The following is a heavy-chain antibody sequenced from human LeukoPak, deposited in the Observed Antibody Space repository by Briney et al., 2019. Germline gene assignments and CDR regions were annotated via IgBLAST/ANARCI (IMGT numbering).Heavy chain of an antibody. J-gene: IGHJ4*02. CDR2: IYPGDSDT. V-gene: IGHV5-51*01. CDR1: GYRFTNYW. Sequence: PGESLKISCKGFGYRFTNYWIGWVRQMPGKGLEWMGIIYPGDSDTRYSPSFQGQVTISAAKSINTAYLQWSSLKASDTAMYYCVLAGSGSYYFDYWGQGILVTVSS. CDR3: VLAGSGSYYFDY. D-gene: IGHD3-10*01.